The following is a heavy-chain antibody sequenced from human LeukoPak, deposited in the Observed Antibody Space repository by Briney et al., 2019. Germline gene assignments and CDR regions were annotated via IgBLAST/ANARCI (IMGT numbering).Heavy chain of an antibody. CDR1: GYTFTSYY. CDR3: ARELDSSGYFCAFDI. J-gene: IGHJ3*02. D-gene: IGHD3-22*01. V-gene: IGHV1-46*01. CDR2: INPTGDST. Sequence: ASVKVSCKASGYTFTSYYMHWVRQAPGQGLEWMGLINPTGDSTGYAQKFQGRVTMTRDMSTSTDFMELSSLRSEDTAVYYCARELDSSGYFCAFDIRGQGTMVTVPS.